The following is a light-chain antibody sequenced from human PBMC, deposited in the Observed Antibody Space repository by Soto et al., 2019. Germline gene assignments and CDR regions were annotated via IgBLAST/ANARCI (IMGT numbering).Light chain of an antibody. CDR1: QSVSSY. CDR3: QQRSNWPRGIT. Sequence: EIVLTQSPATLSLSPGERATLSCRASQSVSSYLAWYQQKHGQAPRLLIYDASNRATGIPARFSGSGSGTDFTLTISSLDPEDFAVYYCQQRSNWPRGITFGGGTNVQIK. CDR2: DAS. V-gene: IGKV3-11*01. J-gene: IGKJ4*01.